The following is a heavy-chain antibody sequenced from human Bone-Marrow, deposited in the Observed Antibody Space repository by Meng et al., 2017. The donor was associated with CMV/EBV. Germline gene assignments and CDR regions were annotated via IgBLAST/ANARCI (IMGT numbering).Heavy chain of an antibody. J-gene: IGHJ6*02. V-gene: IGHV1-69*02. CDR1: GGTFSSYT. CDR2: IIPILGIA. D-gene: IGHD3-16*01. CDR3: ASPGGGSNPYYGMDV. Sequence: SVKVSCKASGGTFSSYTISWVRQAPGQGLEWMGRIIPILGIANYAQKFQGRVTITADKSTSTAYMELSSLRSEDTAVYYCASPGGGSNPYYGMDVWGLGTTVTVSS.